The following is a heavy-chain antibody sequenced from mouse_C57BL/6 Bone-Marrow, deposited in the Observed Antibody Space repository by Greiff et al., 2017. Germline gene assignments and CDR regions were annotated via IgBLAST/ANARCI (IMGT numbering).Heavy chain of an antibody. Sequence: VKLMESGAELVKPGASVKISCKASGYAFSSYWMNWVKQRPGKGLEWIGQIYPGDGDTNYNQKFKGKATLTVDTSSSTAYMQLSSLTSEDSAVYYCARSLIYDGYAMDYWGQGTSVTVSS. CDR2: IYPGDGDT. D-gene: IGHD2-3*01. J-gene: IGHJ4*01. CDR3: ARSLIYDGYAMDY. CDR1: GYAFSSYW. V-gene: IGHV1-80*01.